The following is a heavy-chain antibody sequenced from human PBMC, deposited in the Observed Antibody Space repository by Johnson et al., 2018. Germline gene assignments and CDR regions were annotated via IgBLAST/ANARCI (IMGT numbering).Heavy chain of an antibody. CDR3: AQDLVWCDVVPTADSFHH. J-gene: IGHJ1*01. CDR1: GFTFRNYG. CDR2: ISYDGSKT. Sequence: VQLVESGGGVVQPGRSLRLSCAASGFTFRNYGMHWVRQAPGKGLEWVAHISYDGSKTDYTDSVNGRFTISRDNSENKMYLQITTLSPDVTGVFYCAQDLVWCDVVPTADSFHHWGQGTLVAVSA. V-gene: IGHV3-30*18. D-gene: IGHD2-2*01.